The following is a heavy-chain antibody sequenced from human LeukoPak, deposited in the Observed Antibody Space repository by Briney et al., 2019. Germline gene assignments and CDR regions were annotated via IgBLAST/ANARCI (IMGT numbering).Heavy chain of an antibody. CDR2: IWYDGSNK. V-gene: IGHV3-33*01. Sequence: SGGSLRLSCAASGFTFSSYGMHWVRQAPGKGLEWVAVIWYDGSNKYYADSVKGRFTISRDNSKNTLYLQMNSLRAEDTAVYYCARGLQSSSFSCDYWGLGTLVTVSS. CDR3: ARGLQSSSFSCDY. D-gene: IGHD6-6*01. J-gene: IGHJ4*02. CDR1: GFTFSSYG.